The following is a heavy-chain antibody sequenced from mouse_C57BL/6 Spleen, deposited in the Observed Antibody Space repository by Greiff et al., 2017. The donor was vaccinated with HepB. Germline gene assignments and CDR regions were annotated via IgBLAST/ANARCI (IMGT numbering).Heavy chain of an antibody. J-gene: IGHJ4*01. Sequence: VKLQQPGAELVKPGASVKLSCKASGYTFTSYWMHWVKQRPGQGLEWIGMIHPNSGSTNYNEKFKSKATLTVDKSSSTAYMQLSSLTSEDSAVYYCAREGSYYAMDYWGQGTSVTVAS. V-gene: IGHV1-64*01. CDR3: AREGSYYAMDY. CDR1: GYTFTSYW. CDR2: IHPNSGST.